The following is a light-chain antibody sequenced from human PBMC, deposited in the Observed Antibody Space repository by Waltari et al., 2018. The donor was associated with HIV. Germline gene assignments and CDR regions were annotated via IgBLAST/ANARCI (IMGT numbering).Light chain of an antibody. CDR1: QNIGGTY. CDR2: GAS. CDR3: QQYDTSFT. Sequence: EIVLTQSPGTLSLSPGERATLSCTASQNIGGTYLAWYQHKPGQAPRLLIYGASSRATDIPDRISGSGSGTVFTLTISRLEPEDFAVYYCQQYDTSFTFGGGTKVEIK. J-gene: IGKJ4*01. V-gene: IGKV3-20*01.